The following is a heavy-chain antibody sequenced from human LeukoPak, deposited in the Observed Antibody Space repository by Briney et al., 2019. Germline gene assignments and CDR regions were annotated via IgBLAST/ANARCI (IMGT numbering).Heavy chain of an antibody. J-gene: IGHJ4*02. D-gene: IGHD2-2*01. CDR3: ARALVVPAAMGDY. CDR1: GYTFTGYY. V-gene: IGHV1-2*02. CDR2: INPNSGGT. Sequence: ASVKVSCKASGYTFTGYYMHWVRQAPGQGLEWMGWINPNSGGTNYAQKFQGRVTMTRDTSISTAYMELSRLRSDDTAVYYCARALVVPAAMGDYWGQGTLVTVSS.